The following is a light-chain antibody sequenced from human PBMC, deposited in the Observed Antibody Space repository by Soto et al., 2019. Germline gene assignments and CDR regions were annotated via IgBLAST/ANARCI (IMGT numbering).Light chain of an antibody. J-gene: IGKJ1*01. Sequence: DIVMTQSPASLAVSLCERATVYLKSSHTVLNSSNNKTYLAWYRQRPGQPPTLLINWASTRQSGVPARFRGSGSGTEFTLTITDLQAEDLAVYYCQQFHTIPWTFGQGTKVDI. V-gene: IGKV4-1*01. CDR1: HTVLNSSNNKTY. CDR2: WAS. CDR3: QQFHTIPWT.